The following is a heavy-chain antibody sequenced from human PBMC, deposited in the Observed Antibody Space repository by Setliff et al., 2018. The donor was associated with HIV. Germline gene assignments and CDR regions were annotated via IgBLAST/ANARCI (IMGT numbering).Heavy chain of an antibody. CDR1: GYTFTEFY. J-gene: IGHJ4*02. CDR2: IYPNTGGT. V-gene: IGHV1-2*02. CDR3: TRSTTAD. Sequence: GASVKVSCKASGYTFTEFYVHWVRQAPGEGLEWIGWIYPNTGGTNYAQKFQGRVTMTRDTSIRTAYMELRMLTSDDTAIYYRTRSTTADWGQGTMVTVSS. D-gene: IGHD4-17*01.